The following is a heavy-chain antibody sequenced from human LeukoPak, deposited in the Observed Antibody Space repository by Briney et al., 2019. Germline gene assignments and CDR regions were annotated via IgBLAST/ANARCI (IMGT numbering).Heavy chain of an antibody. D-gene: IGHD1-26*01. CDR1: GYTFTSYG. J-gene: IGHJ5*02. V-gene: IGHV1-46*01. CDR3: ARDYSGEWEQLTGWWFDP. CDR2: INPSGDVR. Sequence: ASVKVSCKASGYTFTSYGISWVRQAPGQGLEWMGIINPSGDVRSYAQKFKGRVTVTRDMSTRTVYMELSDLRLEDTAVYYCARDYSGEWEQLTGWWFDPWGQGTLVIVSS.